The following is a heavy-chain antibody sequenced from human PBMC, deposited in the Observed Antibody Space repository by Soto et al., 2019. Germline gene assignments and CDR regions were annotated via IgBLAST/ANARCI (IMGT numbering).Heavy chain of an antibody. V-gene: IGHV3-7*03. J-gene: IGHJ3*02. Sequence: GGSLRLSCAASGFTFSSYWMSWVRQAPGKGLEWVANIKQDGSEKYYVDSVKGRSTISRDNAKNSLYLQMNSLRAEDTAVYYCARVKKMYYDSSGPDAFDIWGQGTMVTVSS. D-gene: IGHD3-22*01. CDR1: GFTFSSYW. CDR2: IKQDGSEK. CDR3: ARVKKMYYDSSGPDAFDI.